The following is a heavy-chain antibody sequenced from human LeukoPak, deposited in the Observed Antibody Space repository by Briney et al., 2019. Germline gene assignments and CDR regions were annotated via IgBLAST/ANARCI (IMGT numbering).Heavy chain of an antibody. J-gene: IGHJ4*02. V-gene: IGHV3-21*01. CDR3: ARDLGTRKSIAFAD. D-gene: IGHD6-6*01. Sequence: GGSLRLSCAASGFSFSSYRMNWVRQAPGKGLEWVASISSNNGYIYYADSVKGRFTISRDNGENSLYLQMNSLRAEDAAVYYCARDLGTRKSIAFADWGQGTLVTVSS. CDR2: ISSNNGYI. CDR1: GFSFSSYR.